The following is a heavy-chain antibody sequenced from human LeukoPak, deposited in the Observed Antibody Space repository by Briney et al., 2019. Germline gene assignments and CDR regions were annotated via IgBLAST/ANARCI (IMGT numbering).Heavy chain of an antibody. Sequence: GASVKVSCKASGYTFTSYGITWVRQAPGQGLEWMGWISAYNGNTNYAQKLQGRVTMTTDTSTSTAYMELRSLRSDDTAVYYCARVGAAAGTPAFDIWGQGTMVTVSS. CDR2: ISAYNGNT. CDR1: GYTFTSYG. D-gene: IGHD6-13*01. V-gene: IGHV1-18*01. CDR3: ARVGAAAGTPAFDI. J-gene: IGHJ3*02.